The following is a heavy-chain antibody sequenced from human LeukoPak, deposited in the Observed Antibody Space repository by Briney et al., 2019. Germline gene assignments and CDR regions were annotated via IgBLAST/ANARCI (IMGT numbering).Heavy chain of an antibody. V-gene: IGHV1-24*01. CDR2: FDAEDGET. CDR3: ATALLGGFPYFDY. J-gene: IGHJ4*02. D-gene: IGHD3-10*01. CDR1: LYTLTELS. Sequence: ASVKVSCKVSLYTLTELSMHWVRQAPGNGLEGMGGFDAEDGETIYAQKCQGRITMTEDTSTDTAYTELSSLRSDDTAVDYCATALLGGFPYFDYWGQGTLVTVSS.